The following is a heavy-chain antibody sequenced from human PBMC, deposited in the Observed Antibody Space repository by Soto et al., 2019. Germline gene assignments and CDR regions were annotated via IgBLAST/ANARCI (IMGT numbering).Heavy chain of an antibody. J-gene: IGHJ4*02. V-gene: IGHV3-23*01. D-gene: IGHD3-16*01. CDR2: ISGSGGST. CDR1: GFIFTNYA. Sequence: EVQLLETGGGLVQPGGSLRLSCAASGFIFTNYAMGWVRQAPGKGLEVVSTISGSGGSTFYADSVRGRFTISRDSSKTTLYLQMDSLRAEDTAIYYCAQTGDPTGWDYHFHYWGQGTLVTVS. CDR3: AQTGDPTGWDYHFHY.